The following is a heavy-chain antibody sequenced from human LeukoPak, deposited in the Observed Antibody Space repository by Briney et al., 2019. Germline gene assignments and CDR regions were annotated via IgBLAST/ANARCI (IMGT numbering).Heavy chain of an antibody. Sequence: GSVKVSCKASRYTLTDYHMHAVGPAPGRGVACMGRTYTNSGGTNYAQKFQGRVTMTRDTSISTAYMRLSRLRSDDTAVYYCARDVTTSGSYYVRGAFDIWGQGTTFSVSS. CDR3: ARDVTTSGSYYVRGAFDI. V-gene: IGHV1-2*06. CDR1: RYTLTDYH. D-gene: IGHD1-26*01. J-gene: IGHJ3*02. CDR2: TYTNSGGT.